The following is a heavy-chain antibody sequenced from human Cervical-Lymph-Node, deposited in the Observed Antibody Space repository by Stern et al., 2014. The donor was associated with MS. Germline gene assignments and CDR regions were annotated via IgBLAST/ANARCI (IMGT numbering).Heavy chain of an antibody. CDR2: IGPSGGST. V-gene: IGHV1-46*01. Sequence: QVQLVQSGAEVKKPGASVKVSCKASGYTLSFYHIHWVRQAPGQGLEWMGIIGPSGGSTTYAQRLQGRVTMTRDTPTSTVYMELSSLTSEDTAVYYCARGVTAFYGMDVWGQGTTVTVSS. CDR1: GYTLSFYH. CDR3: ARGVTAFYGMDV. J-gene: IGHJ6*02. D-gene: IGHD5/OR15-5a*01.